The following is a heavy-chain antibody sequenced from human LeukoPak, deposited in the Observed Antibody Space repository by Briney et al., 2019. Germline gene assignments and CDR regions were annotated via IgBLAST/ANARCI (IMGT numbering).Heavy chain of an antibody. Sequence: QPGGSLRLSCVASGFTLSTYAMHWVRQAPGKGLEWVAFIRYDGSLKNYADSVKGRFTISRDNSKNTLYLQMNSLRAEDTAVYYCAKYESVRRITVFGVVMHNWFDPWGQGTLVTVSS. CDR2: IRYDGSLK. V-gene: IGHV3-30*02. CDR3: AKYESVRRITVFGVVMHNWFDP. D-gene: IGHD3-3*01. CDR1: GFTLSTYA. J-gene: IGHJ5*02.